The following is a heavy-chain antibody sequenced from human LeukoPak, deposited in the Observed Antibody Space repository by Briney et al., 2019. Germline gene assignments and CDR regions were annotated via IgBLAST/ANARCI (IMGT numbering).Heavy chain of an antibody. Sequence: SETLSLTCTVSGDSISTSSYYWGWIHQPPGKGLEWIGSVFFSGNTYYEPSLKSQVTISVATSTNQFSLNVRSVSAADTAVYYCARDPSRSCAGGNCFSSWGQGTLVIVSS. CDR2: VFFSGNT. CDR1: GDSISTSSYY. J-gene: IGHJ5*02. CDR3: ARDPSRSCAGGNCFSS. D-gene: IGHD2-15*01. V-gene: IGHV4-39*07.